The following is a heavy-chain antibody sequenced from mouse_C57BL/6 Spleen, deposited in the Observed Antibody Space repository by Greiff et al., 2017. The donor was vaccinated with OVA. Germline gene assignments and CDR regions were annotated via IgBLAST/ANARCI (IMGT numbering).Heavy chain of an antibody. V-gene: IGHV1-7*01. J-gene: IGHJ1*03. D-gene: IGHD1-1*01. Sequence: VKLVESGAELAKPGASVKLSCKASGYTFTSYWMHWVKQRPGQGLEWIGYINPSSGYTKYNQKFKDKATLTADKSSSTAYMQLSSLTYEDSAVYYLTVVADEGYFDVWGTGTTVTVSS. CDR3: TVVADEGYFDV. CDR1: GYTFTSYW. CDR2: INPSSGYT.